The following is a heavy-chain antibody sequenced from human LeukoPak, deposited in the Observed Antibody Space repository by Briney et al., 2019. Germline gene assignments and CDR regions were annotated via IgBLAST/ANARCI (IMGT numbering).Heavy chain of an antibody. J-gene: IGHJ4*02. CDR2: VYYSGST. CDR3: ARDGATGVFEY. Sequence: PSETLSLTCAVSGVSIRSAGYSYYWIRQHPGKGLEWIGHVYYSGSTPYNPSLKSRVAMSIDPSKNQFSLNLTSVTAADTAVYFCARDGATGVFEYWGQGILVAVSS. D-gene: IGHD4/OR15-4a*01. V-gene: IGHV4-31*11. CDR1: GVSIRSAGYS.